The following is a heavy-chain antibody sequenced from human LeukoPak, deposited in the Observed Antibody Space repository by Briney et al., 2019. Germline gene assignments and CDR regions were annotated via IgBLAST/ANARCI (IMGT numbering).Heavy chain of an antibody. CDR2: INPNSGGT. D-gene: IGHD1-26*01. J-gene: IGHJ4*02. V-gene: IGHV1-2*02. CDR3: AREGEWELLSFDY. CDR1: GYTFTGYY. Sequence: ASVKVSCKASGYTFTGYYMHWVRQAPGQGLEWMGWINPNSGGTNYAQKFQGRVTMTRDTSISTAYMELSRLRSDDTAAYYCAREGEWELLSFDYWGQGTLVTVSS.